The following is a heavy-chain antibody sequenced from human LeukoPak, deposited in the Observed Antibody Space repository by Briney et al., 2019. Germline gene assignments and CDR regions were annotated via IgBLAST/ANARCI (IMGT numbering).Heavy chain of an antibody. CDR2: IIPIFGTA. Sequence: SVKVSCKASGGTFSSYAISWVRQAPGQGLEWMGGIIPIFGTANYAHKFQGRVTITADESTSTAYMELSSLRSEDTAVYYCARDRKWLFSGGYYYYYMDVWGKGTTVTVSS. CDR3: ARDRKWLFSGGYYYYYMDV. CDR1: GGTFSSYA. D-gene: IGHD3-22*01. V-gene: IGHV1-69*13. J-gene: IGHJ6*03.